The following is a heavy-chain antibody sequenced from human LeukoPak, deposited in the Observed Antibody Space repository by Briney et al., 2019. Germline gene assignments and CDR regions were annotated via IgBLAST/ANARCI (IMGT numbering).Heavy chain of an antibody. J-gene: IGHJ4*02. Sequence: GGSLRLSCAVSGFTFSSYEMNWVRQAPGKGLEWVSYISSSGSTIYYADSVKGRFTISRDNAKNSLYLQMNSLRAEDTAVYYCAREGRGYSYGTKPFDYWGQGTLVTVSS. CDR2: ISSSGSTI. V-gene: IGHV3-48*03. CDR1: GFTFSSYE. D-gene: IGHD5-18*01. CDR3: AREGRGYSYGTKPFDY.